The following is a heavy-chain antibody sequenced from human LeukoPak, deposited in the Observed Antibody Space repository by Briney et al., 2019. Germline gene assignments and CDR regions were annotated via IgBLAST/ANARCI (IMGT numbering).Heavy chain of an antibody. CDR2: IIPIFGTA. D-gene: IGHD1-7*01. CDR1: GGTFSSYA. J-gene: IGHJ5*02. CDR3: ARAPPNYRGKFDP. V-gene: IGHV1-69*13. Sequence: GASVKVSCKASGGTFSSYAISWVRQAPGQGLEWMGGIIPIFGTANYAQKFQGRVTITADESTSTAYMELRSLRSDDTAVYYCARAPPNYRGKFDPWGQGTLVTVSS.